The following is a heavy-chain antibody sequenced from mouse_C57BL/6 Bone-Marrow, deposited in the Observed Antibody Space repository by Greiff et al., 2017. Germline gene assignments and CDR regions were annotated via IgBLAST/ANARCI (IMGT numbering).Heavy chain of an antibody. D-gene: IGHD1-1*01. J-gene: IGHJ3*01. V-gene: IGHV1-19*01. Sequence: VQLQQSGPVLVKPGASVKMSCKASGYTFTDYYMNWVKQSPGKSLEWIGVINPYNGGTSYNQKFKGKATLTVDKSSSTAYMELNSLTSEDSAVYYLARAPLYYGSCPFAYWGQGTLVTVSA. CDR1: GYTFTDYY. CDR3: ARAPLYYGSCPFAY. CDR2: INPYNGGT.